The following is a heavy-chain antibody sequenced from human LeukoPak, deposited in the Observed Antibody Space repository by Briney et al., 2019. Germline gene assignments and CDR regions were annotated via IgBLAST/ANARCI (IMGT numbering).Heavy chain of an antibody. Sequence: GGSLRLSCAASGFTVSSNSMSWVRQAPGKGLEWVSVVYSGGTTYYADSVKGRFTISRDNSKNTLYLQMNSLRAEDTAVYYCASRGYTYGSNLDYWGQGTLVTVSS. CDR3: ASRGYTYGSNLDY. D-gene: IGHD5-18*01. V-gene: IGHV3-53*01. CDR1: GFTVSSNS. CDR2: VYSGGTT. J-gene: IGHJ4*02.